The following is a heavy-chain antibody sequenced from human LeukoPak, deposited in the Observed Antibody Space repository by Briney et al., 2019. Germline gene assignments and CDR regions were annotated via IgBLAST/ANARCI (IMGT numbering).Heavy chain of an antibody. CDR1: DYTFTSYG. CDR2: ISAYNGKT. Sequence: ASVKVSCKASDYTFTSYGISWVRQAPGQGLEWMGWISAYNGKTNYAQKFQGRVTMTRDTSTSTVYMELSSLRSEDTAVYYCARSSGRSPNREYMDVWGKGTTVTVSS. D-gene: IGHD1-14*01. J-gene: IGHJ6*03. V-gene: IGHV1-18*01. CDR3: ARSSGRSPNREYMDV.